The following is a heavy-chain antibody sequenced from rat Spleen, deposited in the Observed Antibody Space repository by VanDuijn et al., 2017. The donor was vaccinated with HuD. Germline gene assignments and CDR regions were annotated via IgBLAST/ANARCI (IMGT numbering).Heavy chain of an antibody. CDR1: GFTFSDYG. CDR3: ATHNSGYFDY. CDR2: ISYDGGST. J-gene: IGHJ2*01. D-gene: IGHD4-3*01. V-gene: IGHV5-20*01. Sequence: EVQLVESGGGLVQPGRSMKLSCSASGFTFSDYGMAWVFQAPTKGLEWVASISYDGGSTYYRDSVKGRFTISRDNAKSTLYLQMESLRSEDTATYYCATHNSGYFDYWGQGVMVTVSS.